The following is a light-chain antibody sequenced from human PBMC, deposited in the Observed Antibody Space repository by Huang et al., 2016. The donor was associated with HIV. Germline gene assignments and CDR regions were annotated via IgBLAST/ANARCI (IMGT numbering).Light chain of an antibody. J-gene: IGKJ2*01. Sequence: EIVLTQSPATLSLSPGERATLSCRASQSVNSYLAWYQQKPGQAPRLLISDASNRATGIPARFSGSGSGTDFTLTISSLEPEDFAVYYCQQRSNWYTFGQGTKLEIK. CDR1: QSVNSY. CDR3: QQRSNWYT. V-gene: IGKV3-11*01. CDR2: DAS.